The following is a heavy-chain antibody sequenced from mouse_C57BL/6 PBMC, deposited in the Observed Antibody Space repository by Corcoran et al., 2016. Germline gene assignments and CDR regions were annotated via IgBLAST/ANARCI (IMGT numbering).Heavy chain of an antibody. Sequence: EVQLQQSGPELVKPGASVKISCKASGYTFTDYYMNWVKQSHGKSLEWIGDINPNNGGTSYNQKFKGKATLTVDKSSSTAYMELRSLTSEDSAVYYGARWSLYDGYWYYFDYWGQGTTLTVSS. V-gene: IGHV1-26*01. CDR1: GYTFTDYY. CDR2: INPNNGGT. J-gene: IGHJ2*01. CDR3: ARWSLYDGYWYYFDY. D-gene: IGHD2-3*01.